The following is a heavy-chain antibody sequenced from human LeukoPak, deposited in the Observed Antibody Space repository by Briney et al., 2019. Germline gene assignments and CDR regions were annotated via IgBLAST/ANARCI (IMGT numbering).Heavy chain of an antibody. D-gene: IGHD3-10*01. CDR3: ARGRYYYGSGSLNWFDP. CDR1: GYTFTSYD. J-gene: IGHJ5*02. CDR2: MNPNSGNT. V-gene: IGHV1-8*01. Sequence: GASVKVSCKASGYTFTSYDINWVRQATGQGLEWMGWMNPNSGNTGYAQKFQGRVTMTRNTSISTAYMELSSLRSEDTAVYYCARGRYYYGSGSLNWFDPWGQGTLVTVSS.